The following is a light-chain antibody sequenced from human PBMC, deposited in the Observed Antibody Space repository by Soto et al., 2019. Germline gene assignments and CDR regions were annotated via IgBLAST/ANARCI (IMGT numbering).Light chain of an antibody. CDR3: SSYTSDSTWV. V-gene: IGLV2-14*01. J-gene: IGLJ3*02. CDR1: SSNVGGYNY. CDR2: GDS. Sequence: QSVLTQPASVSGSPGQSITISCTGTSSNVGGYNYVSWFQQHPGKAPKLLIYGDSNRPSGISNRFSGSKSANTASLTISGLQAEDEADYYCSSYTSDSTWVFXGGTKVTVL.